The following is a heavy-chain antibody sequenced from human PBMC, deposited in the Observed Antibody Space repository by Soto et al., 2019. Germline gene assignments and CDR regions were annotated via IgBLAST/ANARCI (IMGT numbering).Heavy chain of an antibody. J-gene: IGHJ5*02. CDR2: IYWDDDK. CDR3: AHSGITGATSWFDH. D-gene: IGHD1-7*01. CDR1: GFSLRTSGVG. Sequence: SGPTLVNPTQTLTLTCTFSGFSLRTSGVGVGWIRQPPGKALEWLALIYWDDDKHYSPSLKSRLTITKDTSKNQVVLTMTNMDPVDTATYYCAHSGITGATSWFDHWGQGTLVTVSS. V-gene: IGHV2-5*02.